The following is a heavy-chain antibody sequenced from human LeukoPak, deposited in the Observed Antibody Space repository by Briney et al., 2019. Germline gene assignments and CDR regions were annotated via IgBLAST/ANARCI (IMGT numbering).Heavy chain of an antibody. Sequence: GGALRLSRVRSGFTLSDYWMSWVRPAPGKGVEWVAHIKQDVGEKDTMHALKGGVTISRDNAKNSLYLQMNSLRAEDTAVYYCARWLELMRNFDWWGQGTLVTVSS. V-gene: IGHV3-7*01. CDR2: IKQDVGEK. CDR3: ARWLELMRNFDW. J-gene: IGHJ4*02. D-gene: IGHD5-24*01. CDR1: GFTLSDYW.